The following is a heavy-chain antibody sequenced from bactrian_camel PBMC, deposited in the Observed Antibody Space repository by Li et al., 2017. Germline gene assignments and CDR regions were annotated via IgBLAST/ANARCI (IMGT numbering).Heavy chain of an antibody. CDR3: ATSSGCYSVSGCYTPGAHFDY. CDR1: GYTYNSYY. CDR2: IDSDGST. J-gene: IGHJ4*01. D-gene: IGHD3*01. Sequence: HVQLVESGGGSVQAGGSLGLSCAASGYTYNSYYMGWFRQAPGKEREGVAAIDSDGSTRYADSVKGRFTISKDNAKNTIYLQMNSLKFEDTALYYCATSSGCYSVSGCYTPGAHFDYWGQGTQVTVS. V-gene: IGHV3S55*01.